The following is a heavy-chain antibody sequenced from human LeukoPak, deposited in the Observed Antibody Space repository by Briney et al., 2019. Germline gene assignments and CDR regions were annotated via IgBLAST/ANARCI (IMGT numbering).Heavy chain of an antibody. Sequence: GGSLRLSCTASGFTFITYIMAWVRQVPGKGLEWISAISGDAITTYYAVPVKDRFTISRDNFRNTLGLQMDSLRADDSAVYYCAKDASPYSNYAVRWFDSWGQGTLVTVSS. CDR1: GFTFITYI. D-gene: IGHD4/OR15-4a*01. J-gene: IGHJ5*01. CDR3: AKDASPYSNYAVRWFDS. V-gene: IGHV3-23*01. CDR2: ISGDAITT.